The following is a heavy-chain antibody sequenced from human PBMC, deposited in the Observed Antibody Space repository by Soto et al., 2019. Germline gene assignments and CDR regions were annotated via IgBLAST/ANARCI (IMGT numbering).Heavy chain of an antibody. D-gene: IGHD6-19*01. CDR1: GYTFTIYA. J-gene: IGHJ4*02. V-gene: IGHV1-3*01. CDR3: ARVPGVRSSGPRFDY. CDR2: INAGNGNT. Sequence: ASVKVSCKASGYTFTIYAMHGVRQAPVQRLEWMGWINAGNGNTKYSQKFQGRVTITRDTSASTAYMELSSLRSEDTAVYYCARVPGVRSSGPRFDYWGQGTLVTVSS.